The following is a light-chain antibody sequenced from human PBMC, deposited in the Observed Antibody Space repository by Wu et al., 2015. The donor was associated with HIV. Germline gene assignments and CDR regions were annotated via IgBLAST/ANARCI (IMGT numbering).Light chain of an antibody. V-gene: IGKV1-5*03. Sequence: DIQMTQSPSTLSASIGDRVTITCRASHNIKNWLSWYQQKSGKAPRVLVLKASTLESGVPSRFSGSGSGTEFTLTITSLQPDDSATYYCRQNGDTPYTFGQGTKLEI. CDR2: KAS. CDR3: RQNGDTPYT. J-gene: IGKJ2*01. CDR1: HNIKNW.